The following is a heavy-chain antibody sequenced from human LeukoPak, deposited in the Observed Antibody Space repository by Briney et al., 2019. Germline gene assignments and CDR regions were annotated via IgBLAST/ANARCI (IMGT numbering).Heavy chain of an antibody. CDR3: ARDSPGNWAQFDY. CDR2: IYRGDST. Sequence: GGSLRLSCAASGFTVSSNYMSWVRQAPGKGLEWVSIIYRGDSTYYADSVKGRFTISRDNSKNTLYLQMNSLRAEDTAVYYCARDSPGNWAQFDYWGQGTLVTVSS. CDR1: GFTVSSNY. V-gene: IGHV3-53*01. J-gene: IGHJ4*02. D-gene: IGHD7-27*01.